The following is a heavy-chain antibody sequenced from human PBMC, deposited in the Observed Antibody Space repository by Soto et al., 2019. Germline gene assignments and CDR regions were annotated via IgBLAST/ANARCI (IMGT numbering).Heavy chain of an antibody. CDR1: EFTFANAW. CDR3: TSLYYGH. J-gene: IGHJ4*02. Sequence: GSLRLSCAASEFTFANAWISWVRQAPGKGLEWVGRIKSKADGGTTDYAAPVKGRFTISRDESQNTLYLQMNSLKTEDTAVYYCTSLYYGHWSQGTLVTVSS. D-gene: IGHD4-17*01. CDR2: IKSKADGGTT. V-gene: IGHV3-15*01.